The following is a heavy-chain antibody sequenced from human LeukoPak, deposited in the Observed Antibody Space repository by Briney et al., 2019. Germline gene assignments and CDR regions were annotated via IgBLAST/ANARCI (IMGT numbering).Heavy chain of an antibody. D-gene: IGHD1-7*01. J-gene: IGHJ6*02. Sequence: TSETLSLTCTVSGGSISSYYWSWIRQPAGKGLEWIGRIYTSGSTNYNPSLKSRVTMSVDTPKNQFSLKLSSVTAADTAVYYCARDHLELRDYYYGMDVWGQGTTVTVSS. CDR3: ARDHLELRDYYYGMDV. V-gene: IGHV4-4*07. CDR1: GGSISSYY. CDR2: IYTSGST.